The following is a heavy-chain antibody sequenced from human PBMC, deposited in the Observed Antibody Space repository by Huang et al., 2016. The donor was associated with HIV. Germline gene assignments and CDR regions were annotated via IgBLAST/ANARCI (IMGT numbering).Heavy chain of an antibody. V-gene: IGHV3-23*01. Sequence: SWVRQVPGKGLEWVSGISGSGSSTYYADSLKGRFTISRDNSRNTLYLQMKSLRVEDTAIYYCAKGSERSLTGPKYQYYFDYWGQGTLVTVSS. CDR2: ISGSGSST. D-gene: IGHD3-3*01. J-gene: IGHJ4*02. CDR3: AKGSERSLTGPKYQYYFDY.